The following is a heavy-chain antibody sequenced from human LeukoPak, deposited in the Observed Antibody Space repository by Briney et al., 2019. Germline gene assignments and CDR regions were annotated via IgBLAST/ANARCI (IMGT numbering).Heavy chain of an antibody. J-gene: IGHJ3*02. V-gene: IGHV3-7*04. CDR3: ARSNDFDI. CDR1: GFTFSSYW. Sequence: GGSLRLPCAASGFTFSSYWMNWVRQTPGKGPEWVANIKYDGSEKHHVDSVKGRFTISGDNAKNSLYLQMTSLRVEDTAFYYCARSNDFDIWGQGTMVIVSS. CDR2: IKYDGSEK.